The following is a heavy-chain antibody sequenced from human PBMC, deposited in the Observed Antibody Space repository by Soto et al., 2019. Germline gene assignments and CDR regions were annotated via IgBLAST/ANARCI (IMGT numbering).Heavy chain of an antibody. D-gene: IGHD6-19*01. CDR2: INAGNGNT. Sequence: GAAVKVACRASGYTFTSYAMHWVRQAPVQRLEWMGWINAGNGNTKYSQKFQGRVTITRDTSASTAYMELSSLRSEDTAVYYCARDLGIAVAGTAGESDYWGQGTLVTVSS. CDR1: GYTFTSYA. V-gene: IGHV1-3*01. CDR3: ARDLGIAVAGTAGESDY. J-gene: IGHJ4*02.